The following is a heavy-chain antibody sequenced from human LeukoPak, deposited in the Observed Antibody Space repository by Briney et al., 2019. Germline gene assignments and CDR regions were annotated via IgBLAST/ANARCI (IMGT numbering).Heavy chain of an antibody. D-gene: IGHD3-3*01. J-gene: IGHJ5*02. Sequence: GGSLRLSCAASGFTFSSYWMSWVRQAPGKGLEWVANIKQDGSERYYVDSVKGRFTISRDNAKNSLYLQMNSLRAEDTAVYYCARDYYDFWSGDIRGGWFDPWGQGTLVTVSS. V-gene: IGHV3-7*01. CDR2: IKQDGSER. CDR3: ARDYYDFWSGDIRGGWFDP. CDR1: GFTFSSYW.